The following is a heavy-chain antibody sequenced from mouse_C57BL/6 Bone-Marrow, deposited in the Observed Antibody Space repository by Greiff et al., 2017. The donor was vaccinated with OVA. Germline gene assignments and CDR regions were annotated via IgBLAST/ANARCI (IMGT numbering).Heavy chain of an antibody. CDR2: IYPRSGNT. CDR1: GYTFTSYG. V-gene: IGHV1-81*01. Sequence: VQLQQSGAELARPGASVKLSCKASGYTFTSYGISWVKQRTGQGLEWIGEIYPRSGNTYYNEKFKGKATLTADKSSSTAYMELRSLTSEDSAVDFCARGYYGPFAYWGQGTLVTVSA. CDR3: ARGYYGPFAY. J-gene: IGHJ3*01. D-gene: IGHD1-1*01.